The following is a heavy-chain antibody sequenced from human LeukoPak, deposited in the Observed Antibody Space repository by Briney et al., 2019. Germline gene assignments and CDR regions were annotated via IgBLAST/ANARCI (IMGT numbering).Heavy chain of an antibody. J-gene: IGHJ1*01. CDR1: GFTFSNYR. Sequence: GGSLRLSCAASGFTFSNYRMSWVRQAPGKGLEWVANIKQDGSETYYVDSVKGRFTISRDNAKNSLYLQMNSLRAEDTAVYYCARGGIAAAVNAEYFQHWGQGTLVTVSS. CDR2: IKQDGSET. CDR3: ARGGIAAAVNAEYFQH. V-gene: IGHV3-7*01. D-gene: IGHD6-13*01.